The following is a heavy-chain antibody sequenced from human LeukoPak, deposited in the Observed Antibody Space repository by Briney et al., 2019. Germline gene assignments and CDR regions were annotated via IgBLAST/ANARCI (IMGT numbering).Heavy chain of an antibody. CDR3: ATVSTAARRSYFDY. CDR2: IYYSGST. J-gene: IGHJ4*02. D-gene: IGHD6-6*01. CDR1: GGSISSGSYY. Sequence: KASQTLSLTCTVSGGSISSGSYYWGWIRQPPGKGLEWIGSIYYSGSTYYNPSLKSRVTISVDTSKNQFSLKLSSVTAADTAVYYCATVSTAARRSYFDYWGQGTLVTVSS. V-gene: IGHV4-39*07.